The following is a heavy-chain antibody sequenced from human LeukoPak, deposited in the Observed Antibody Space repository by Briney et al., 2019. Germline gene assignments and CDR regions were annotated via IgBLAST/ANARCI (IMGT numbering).Heavy chain of an antibody. CDR1: GFTFSSYW. D-gene: IGHD3-10*01. CDR3: ARANYYGSGSYYYYFDY. CDR2: INSDGSST. V-gene: IGHV3-74*01. Sequence: GGSLRLSCAASGFTFSSYWMHWVRQAPGKGLVWVSRINSDGSSTSYADSVKGRFTISRDNAKNTLYLQMNSLRAEGTAVYYCARANYYGSGSYYYYFDYWGQGTLVTVSS. J-gene: IGHJ4*02.